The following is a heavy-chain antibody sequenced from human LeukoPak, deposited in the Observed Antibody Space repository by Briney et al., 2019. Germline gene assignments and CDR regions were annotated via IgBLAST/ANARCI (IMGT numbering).Heavy chain of an antibody. CDR1: GFTFSSYS. J-gene: IGHJ5*02. CDR2: ISSSSSYI. V-gene: IGHV3-21*04. CDR3: ARLQEKEMTAGYNWFDP. D-gene: IGHD2-21*02. Sequence: GGSLRLSCAASGFTFSSYSMNWVRQAPGKGLEWVSSISSSSSYIYYADSVKGRFTISRDNAKNSLYLQMNSLRAEDTDVYYCARLQEKEMTAGYNWFDPWGQGTLVTVSS.